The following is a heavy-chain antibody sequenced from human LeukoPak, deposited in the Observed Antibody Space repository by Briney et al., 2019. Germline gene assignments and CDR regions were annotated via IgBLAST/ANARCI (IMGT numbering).Heavy chain of an antibody. J-gene: IGHJ4*02. D-gene: IGHD1-26*01. Sequence: GGSLRLSCAASGFTFSSYAMGWVRQAPGKGLEWVSAISGSGGSTYYADSVKGRFTISRDNAKNSLYLQMNSLRAEDTAVYYCARQGGSYHSPGSYWGQGTLVTVSS. V-gene: IGHV3-23*01. CDR2: ISGSGGST. CDR3: ARQGGSYHSPGSY. CDR1: GFTFSSYA.